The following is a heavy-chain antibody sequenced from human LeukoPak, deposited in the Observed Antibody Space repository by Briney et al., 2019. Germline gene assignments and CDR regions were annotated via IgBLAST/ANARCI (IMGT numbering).Heavy chain of an antibody. CDR2: ISAYNGNT. V-gene: IGHV1-18*01. CDR1: GYTFTSYG. Sequence: ASVKVSCKAFGYTFTSYGISWVRQAPGQGLEWMGWISAYNGNTNYAQKLQGRVTMTTDTSTSTAYMELRSLRSDDTAVYYCARSIVVVPAALGMDVWGQGTTVTVSS. D-gene: IGHD2-2*01. J-gene: IGHJ6*02. CDR3: ARSIVVVPAALGMDV.